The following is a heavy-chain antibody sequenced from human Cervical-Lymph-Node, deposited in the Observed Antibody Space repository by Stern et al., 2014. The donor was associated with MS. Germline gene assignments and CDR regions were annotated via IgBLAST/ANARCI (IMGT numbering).Heavy chain of an antibody. CDR1: GYTFTSYG. V-gene: IGHV1-18*01. CDR3: ARDYYDFWSGSVYYFDY. J-gene: IGHJ4*02. D-gene: IGHD3-3*01. Sequence: QVQLVQSGAEVKKPGASVKVSCKASGYTFTSYGISWVRQAPGQGLEWMGWISAYNGNTNYAQKLQGRVTMTTDTSTSTAYMELGSLRSDDTAVYYCARDYYDFWSGSVYYFDYWGQGTLVTVSS. CDR2: ISAYNGNT.